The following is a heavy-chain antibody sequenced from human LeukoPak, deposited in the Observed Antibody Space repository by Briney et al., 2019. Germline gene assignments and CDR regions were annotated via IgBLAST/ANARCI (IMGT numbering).Heavy chain of an antibody. CDR2: IISILGIA. D-gene: IGHD2-2*01. CDR1: GGTFSSYA. CDR3: AGGGAYQLLPRGCFDY. Sequence: ASVQVACKASGGTFSSYAISWVRQAPGQGLEWMGRIISILGIANYAQKFQGRVKTTAAKSTSTAYMELRSLRTEETAVYYCAGGGAYQLLPRGCFDYWGQGTLVTVSS. V-gene: IGHV1-69*04. J-gene: IGHJ4*02.